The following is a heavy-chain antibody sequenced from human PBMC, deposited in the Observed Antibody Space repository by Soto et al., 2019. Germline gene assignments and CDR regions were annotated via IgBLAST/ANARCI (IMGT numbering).Heavy chain of an antibody. Sequence: QVQLVQSGAEVKKPGASVKVSCKASGYIFTSYYLHWVRQAPGQGLEWMGWINPFDGSRMFAQSFQGRGTMTRDTSTSTVYMELSSLRSEDTAVYYCSRVDPGETSPFDHWGQGTLVTVSS. CDR1: GYIFTSYY. D-gene: IGHD3-10*01. V-gene: IGHV1-46*03. CDR3: SRVDPGETSPFDH. CDR2: INPFDGSR. J-gene: IGHJ4*02.